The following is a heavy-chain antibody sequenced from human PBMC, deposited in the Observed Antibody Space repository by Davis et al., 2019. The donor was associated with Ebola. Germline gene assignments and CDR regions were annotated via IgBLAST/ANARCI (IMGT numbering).Heavy chain of an antibody. CDR2: IKQDGSEK. CDR3: ARDGTSIAAAGTMAAFDI. Sequence: GGSLRLSCAASGFTFSSYWMSWVRQAPGKGLEWVANIKQDGSEKYYVDSVKGRFTISRDNAKNSLYLQMNSLRAEDTAVYYCARDGTSIAAAGTMAAFDIWGQGTMVTVSS. V-gene: IGHV3-7*01. D-gene: IGHD6-13*01. J-gene: IGHJ3*02. CDR1: GFTFSSYW.